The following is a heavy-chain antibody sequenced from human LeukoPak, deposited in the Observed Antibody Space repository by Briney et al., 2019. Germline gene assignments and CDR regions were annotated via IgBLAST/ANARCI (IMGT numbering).Heavy chain of an antibody. Sequence: GGSLRLSCAASGFTFSTYWMHWVRQAPGKGLVWVSRINSDGSSTIYADSVKGRFTISRDNAKNTLYLQMNSLRAEDTAVYYCARLQKRDSRDYWGQGTLVTVSS. CDR3: ARLQKRDSRDY. V-gene: IGHV3-74*01. CDR1: GFTFSTYW. D-gene: IGHD5-24*01. J-gene: IGHJ4*02. CDR2: INSDGSST.